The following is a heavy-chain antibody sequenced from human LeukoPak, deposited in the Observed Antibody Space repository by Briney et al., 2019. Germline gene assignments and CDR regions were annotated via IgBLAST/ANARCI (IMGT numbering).Heavy chain of an antibody. D-gene: IGHD6-19*01. V-gene: IGHV3-11*04. Sequence: GGSLRLSCAASGFTFSDYYMSWIRQAPGKGLEWVSYISGTGLTIYYAASVKGRFTISRDNAKNSLYLQMNSLRAEDTSVYYCARDIFTVAGAVDYWGQGPLVTVPS. CDR1: GFTFSDYY. J-gene: IGHJ4*02. CDR3: ARDIFTVAGAVDY. CDR2: ISGTGLTI.